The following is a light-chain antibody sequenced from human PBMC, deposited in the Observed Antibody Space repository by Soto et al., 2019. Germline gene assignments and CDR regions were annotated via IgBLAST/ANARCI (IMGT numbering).Light chain of an antibody. CDR3: QTWGTGIVV. Sequence: QSVLTQSPSASASLGASVKLTCTLSSGHSSYAIAWHQQQPEKGPRYLMKLNSDGSHSKGDGIPDRFSGSSSGAERYHTNSSLQSEDEADYYCQTWGTGIVVFGGGTKHTVL. V-gene: IGLV4-69*01. CDR2: LNSDGSH. J-gene: IGLJ2*01. CDR1: SGHSSYA.